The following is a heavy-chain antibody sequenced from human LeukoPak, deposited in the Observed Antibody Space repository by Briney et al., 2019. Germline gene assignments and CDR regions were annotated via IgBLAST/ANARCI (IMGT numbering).Heavy chain of an antibody. CDR2: INAGNGNT. CDR3: ARDCGVLVRTYYYYYYGMDV. V-gene: IGHV1-3*01. Sequence: ASVKVSCKVSGYTLTGLSMHWVRQAPGQRLEWMGWINAGNGNTKYSQKFQGRVTITRDTSASTAYMELSSLRSEDTAVYYCARDCGVLVRTYYYYYYGMDVWGQGTTVTVSS. D-gene: IGHD6-13*01. J-gene: IGHJ6*02. CDR1: GYTLTGLS.